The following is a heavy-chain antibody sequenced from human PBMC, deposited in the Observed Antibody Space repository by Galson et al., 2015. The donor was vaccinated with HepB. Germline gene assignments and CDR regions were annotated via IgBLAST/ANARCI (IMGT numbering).Heavy chain of an antibody. CDR2: IGYRETYK. CDR3: ARDAREWSRDY. D-gene: IGHD3-3*01. J-gene: IGHJ4*02. V-gene: IGHV3-21*01. Sequence: SLRLSCAASGFDFKTSGMTWVRQAPGKGLEWVAVIGYRETYKNYAGSVKGRFTISRDNAKNSVYLQMNRLRVEDTGVYYCARDAREWSRDYWGQGTRVAVSS. CDR1: GFDFKTSG.